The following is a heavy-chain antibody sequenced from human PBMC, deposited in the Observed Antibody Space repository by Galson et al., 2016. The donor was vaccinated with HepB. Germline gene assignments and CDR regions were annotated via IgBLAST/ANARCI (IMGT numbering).Heavy chain of an antibody. CDR2: ISNSGDIV. J-gene: IGHJ5*02. CDR3: ARLKMNAA. D-gene: IGHD2-8*01. V-gene: IGHV3-48*03. CDR1: GFTFRSYE. Sequence: SLRLSCAASGFTFRSYEMHWVRQAPGKGLEWVSYISNSGDIVYYSDSVKGRFTILRENAKNSLFLRMNNLRAEDTAVYYCARLKMNAAWGQGTLVKVSS.